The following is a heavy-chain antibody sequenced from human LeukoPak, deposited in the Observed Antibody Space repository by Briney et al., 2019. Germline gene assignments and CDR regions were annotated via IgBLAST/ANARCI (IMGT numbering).Heavy chain of an antibody. J-gene: IGHJ4*02. CDR1: GFTFSSYS. V-gene: IGHV3-21*01. CDR3: ARDRSRSGGFDY. CDR2: ISSSSSYI. Sequence: PGGSLRLSCAASGFTFSSYSMNWVRQAPGKGLEWVSSISSSSSYIYYADSVKGRFTISRDNAKNSLYLQMNSLRAEDTAVYYCARDRSRSGGFDYWGQGTLVTVSS. D-gene: IGHD2-15*01.